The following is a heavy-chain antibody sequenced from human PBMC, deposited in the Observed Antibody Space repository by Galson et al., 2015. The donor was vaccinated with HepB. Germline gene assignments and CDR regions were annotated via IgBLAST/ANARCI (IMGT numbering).Heavy chain of an antibody. D-gene: IGHD1-26*01. V-gene: IGHV3-21*01. J-gene: IGHJ4*02. CDR2: ISISGYYI. CDR1: GFSFSTYN. Sequence: SLRLSCAASGFSFSTYNMNWVRQAPGKGLEWVSSISISGYYIYYADSVKGRFISSRDNAKNTLYLQMNSLRAEDTAVYYCAYIGSFDHWGQGTLVTVSS. CDR3: AYIGSFDH.